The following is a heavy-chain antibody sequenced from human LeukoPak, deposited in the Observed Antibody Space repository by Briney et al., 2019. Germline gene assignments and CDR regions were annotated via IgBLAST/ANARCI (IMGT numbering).Heavy chain of an antibody. J-gene: IGHJ4*02. CDR2: IIPIFGTA. CDR1: GYTFSSYA. V-gene: IGHV1-69*13. D-gene: IGHD6-19*01. Sequence: ASVKVSCKASGYTFSSYAISWVRQAPGQGLEWMGGIIPIFGTANYAQKFQGRVTITADESTSTAYMELSSLRSEDTAVYYCARAPYSSGWYHTIDYWGQGTLVTVSS. CDR3: ARAPYSSGWYHTIDY.